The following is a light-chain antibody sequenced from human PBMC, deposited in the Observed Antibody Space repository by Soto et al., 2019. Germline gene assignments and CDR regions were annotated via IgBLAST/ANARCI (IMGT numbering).Light chain of an antibody. CDR2: GAS. CDR3: QQYDNWPPKT. J-gene: IGKJ4*01. Sequence: EIVLTHSPATLSLSPGDRATLSCRAIQSVRSDYFAWYQQKPGQAPRLLIYGASTRATGIPVRFSGSGSGTEFTLTISSLQSEDVGVYYCQQYDNWPPKTFGGGTKVDIK. V-gene: IGKV3-15*01. CDR1: QSVRSD.